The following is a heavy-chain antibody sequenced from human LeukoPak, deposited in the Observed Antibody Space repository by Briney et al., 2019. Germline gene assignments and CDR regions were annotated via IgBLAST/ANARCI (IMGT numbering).Heavy chain of an antibody. CDR3: ARDFCSSTSCFEPDY. CDR2: IHYSGST. J-gene: IGHJ4*02. V-gene: IGHV4-59*12. D-gene: IGHD2-2*01. Sequence: PSETLSLTCTVSGGSISSYYWSWIRQPPGKGLEWIGYIHYSGSTNNNPSLKSRVTISVDTSKNQFSLKLSSVTAADTAVYYCARDFCSSTSCFEPDYWGQGTLVTVSS. CDR1: GGSISSYY.